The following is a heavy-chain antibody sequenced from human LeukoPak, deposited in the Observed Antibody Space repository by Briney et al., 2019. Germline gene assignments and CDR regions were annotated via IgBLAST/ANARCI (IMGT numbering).Heavy chain of an antibody. CDR3: ARFGVDSSGYYFFAFDI. J-gene: IGHJ3*02. CDR2: ISSSDSTI. V-gene: IGHV3-48*03. CDR1: GFTFSSYE. D-gene: IGHD3-22*01. Sequence: GGSLRLSCAASGFTFSSYEMNWVRQAPGKGLEWVSYISSSDSTIYYADSVKGRFTISRDNAKNSLYLQMNSLRAEDTAVYYCARFGVDSSGYYFFAFDIWGQGTMVTVSS.